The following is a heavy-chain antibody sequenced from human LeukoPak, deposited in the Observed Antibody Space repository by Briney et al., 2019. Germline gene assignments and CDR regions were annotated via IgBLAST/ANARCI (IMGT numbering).Heavy chain of an antibody. V-gene: IGHV4-39*07. CDR1: GGSINSSNYY. D-gene: IGHD3-22*01. J-gene: IGHJ3*02. Sequence: SETLSLTCTVSGGSINSSNYYWGWIRQPPGKGLEWIGSIYYSGSTYYNPSLKSRVTISVDTSKNQFSLKLSSVTAADTAVYYCARGNYYYDSSVQDDAFDIWGQGTMVTVSS. CDR3: ARGNYYYDSSVQDDAFDI. CDR2: IYYSGST.